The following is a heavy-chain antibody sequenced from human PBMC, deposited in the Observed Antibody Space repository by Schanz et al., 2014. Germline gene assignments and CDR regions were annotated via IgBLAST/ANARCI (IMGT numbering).Heavy chain of an antibody. V-gene: IGHV1-2*02. CDR3: AREGTVIRGLSGWFDP. Sequence: QVQLVQSGSELKKPGASVKVSCKASGYTFTGYYMHWVRQAPGQGLEWMGWINPNSGGTNYAQKFQGRVTMTRDTSISTVYMELSRLRSDDTAVYYSAREGTVIRGLSGWFDPWGQGTLVTVSS. CDR2: INPNSGGT. D-gene: IGHD3-10*01. J-gene: IGHJ5*02. CDR1: GYTFTGYY.